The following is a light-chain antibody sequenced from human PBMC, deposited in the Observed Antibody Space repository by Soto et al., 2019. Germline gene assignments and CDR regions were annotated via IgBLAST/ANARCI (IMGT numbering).Light chain of an antibody. CDR3: QKYSSVPV. Sequence: DIQMNQSPTSLSASVGDRVTITCRASQDIRNFVAWYQQKPGKAPKLLIYAASTLLSGVPSRFSGSGSETDFTLTINSLQPEDVATYSCQKYSSVPVFGPGTKVEIK. CDR1: QDIRNF. CDR2: AAS. J-gene: IGKJ3*01. V-gene: IGKV1-27*01.